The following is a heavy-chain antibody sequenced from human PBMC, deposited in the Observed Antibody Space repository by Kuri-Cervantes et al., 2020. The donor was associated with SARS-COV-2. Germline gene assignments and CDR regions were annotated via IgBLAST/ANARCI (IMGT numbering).Heavy chain of an antibody. J-gene: IGHJ5*02. CDR2: INPSGGST. D-gene: IGHD2-15*01. V-gene: IGHV1-46*03. Sequence: ASVKVSCKASGYTFTSYYMHWVRQAPGQGLEWMGIINPSGGSTSYAQKFQGRVTMTRDTSTSTVYMELSSLRFEDTAVYYCAREEEEGCSGGSCNQNWFDPWGQGTLVTVSS. CDR3: AREEEEGCSGGSCNQNWFDP. CDR1: GYTFTSYY.